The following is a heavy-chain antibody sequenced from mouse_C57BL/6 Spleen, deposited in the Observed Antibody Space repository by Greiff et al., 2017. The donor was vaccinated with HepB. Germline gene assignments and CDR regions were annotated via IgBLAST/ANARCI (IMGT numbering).Heavy chain of an antibody. J-gene: IGHJ4*01. V-gene: IGHV1-61*01. CDR3: ARSRYGNYGDYAMDY. CDR2: IYPSDSET. D-gene: IGHD2-10*02. Sequence: QVQLQQPGAELVRPGSSVKLSCKASGYTFTSYWMDWVKQRPGQGLEWIGNIYPSDSETHYNQKFKDKATLTVDKSSSTAYMQISSLTSEDSAVYYCARSRYGNYGDYAMDYWGQGTSVTVSS. CDR1: GYTFTSYW.